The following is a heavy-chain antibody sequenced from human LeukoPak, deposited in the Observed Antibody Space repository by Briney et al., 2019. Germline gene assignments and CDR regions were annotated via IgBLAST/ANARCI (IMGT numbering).Heavy chain of an antibody. J-gene: IGHJ4*02. CDR3: ARWYNSCWYDY. Sequence: GASVKVSCKASGYTFGGYHLLWMRQAPGQGLEWLGWINPDTGATRYGQKFQGRVTMIRDTSISTVYMELSRLRSDDTAVYYCARWYNSCWYDYWGQGTLVSVSS. CDR2: INPDTGAT. CDR1: GYTFGGYH. V-gene: IGHV1-2*02. D-gene: IGHD6-13*01.